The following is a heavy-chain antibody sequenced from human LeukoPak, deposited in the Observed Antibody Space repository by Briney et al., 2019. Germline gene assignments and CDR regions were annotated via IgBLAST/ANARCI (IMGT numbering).Heavy chain of an antibody. D-gene: IGHD3-10*01. CDR1: GGSVSSDYW. V-gene: IGHV4-31*03. Sequence: SGTLSLTCTVSGGSVSSDYWWTWVRQHPGKGLEWIGYIHHSGSTYYNPSLKSRVIISVDTSKNQFSLKLNSVTAADTAVYYCATYGSGSYRFDPWGQGTLVTVSS. J-gene: IGHJ5*02. CDR2: IHHSGST. CDR3: ATYGSGSYRFDP.